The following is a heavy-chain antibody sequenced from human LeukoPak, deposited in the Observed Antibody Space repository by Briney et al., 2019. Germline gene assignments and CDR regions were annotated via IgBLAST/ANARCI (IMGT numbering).Heavy chain of an antibody. Sequence: GGSLRLSCTASGFTFSNYNMTWVRQAPGKGLEWVSYISSSSSTFYYADSVKGRFTISRDNAKNSLYLQMNSLRAEDTAVFYCARGGSNSWYSELDYWGQGTLVTVSS. CDR1: GFTFSNYN. CDR2: ISSSSSTF. CDR3: ARGGSNSWYSELDY. D-gene: IGHD6-13*01. J-gene: IGHJ4*02. V-gene: IGHV3-48*01.